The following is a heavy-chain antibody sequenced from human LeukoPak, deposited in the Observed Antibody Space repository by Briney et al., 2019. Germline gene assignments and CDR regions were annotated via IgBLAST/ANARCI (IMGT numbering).Heavy chain of an antibody. CDR1: GFTFSSYG. D-gene: IGHD3-22*01. CDR2: ISYDGSNK. J-gene: IGHJ3*02. V-gene: IGHV3-30*18. Sequence: GGSLRLSCAASGFTFSSYGMHWVRQAPGKGLEWVAVISYDGSNKYYADSVKGRFTISRDNSKNTLYLQMNSLRAEDTAVYYCAKYYYDSSGYYAFDIWGQGTMVTVS. CDR3: AKYYYDSSGYYAFDI.